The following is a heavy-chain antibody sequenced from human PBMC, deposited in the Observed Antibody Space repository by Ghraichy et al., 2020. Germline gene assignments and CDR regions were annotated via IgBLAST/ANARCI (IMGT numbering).Heavy chain of an antibody. V-gene: IGHV3-21*01. D-gene: IGHD5-18*01. Sequence: GESLNISCAGSGFTFNIYTMTWVRQAPGKGLEWVSSITRSSDYIYYADSVKGRFTISRDNAENSVFLQMSSLRAEDTAVYYCAREDTAVPHYGMDVWGPGTTVTVSS. CDR2: ITRSSDYI. CDR1: GFTFNIYT. J-gene: IGHJ6*02. CDR3: AREDTAVPHYGMDV.